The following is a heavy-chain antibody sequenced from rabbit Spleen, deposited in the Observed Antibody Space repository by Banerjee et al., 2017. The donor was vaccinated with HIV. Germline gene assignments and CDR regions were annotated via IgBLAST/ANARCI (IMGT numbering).Heavy chain of an antibody. Sequence: QEQLEESGGGLVKPEGSLTLTCKAAGFDLSSYYYMCWVRQAPGKGLECIACIYTGSSCIPYFATWAKGRFILSKTSSTTVTLHMTSPTAADTATYFLSRDACSSFSTFHIDLLGPGTLVTFS. D-gene: IGHD1-1*01. CDR1: GFDLSSYYY. V-gene: IGHV1S45*01. CDR2: IYTGSSCIP. J-gene: IGHJ2*01. CDR3: SRDACSSFSTFHIDL.